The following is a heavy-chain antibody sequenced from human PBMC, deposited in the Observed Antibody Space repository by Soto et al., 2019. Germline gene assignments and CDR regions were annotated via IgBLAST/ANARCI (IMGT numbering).Heavy chain of an antibody. Sequence: GASVKVSCKASGYTFTSYGISWVQQAPGQGLEWMGWISAYNGNTNYAQKLQGRVTMTTDTSTSTAYMELRSLRSDDTAVYYCARVEDSSGYYFLGAFDIWGQGTMVTVSS. V-gene: IGHV1-18*01. J-gene: IGHJ3*02. CDR1: GYTFTSYG. CDR2: ISAYNGNT. CDR3: ARVEDSSGYYFLGAFDI. D-gene: IGHD3-22*01.